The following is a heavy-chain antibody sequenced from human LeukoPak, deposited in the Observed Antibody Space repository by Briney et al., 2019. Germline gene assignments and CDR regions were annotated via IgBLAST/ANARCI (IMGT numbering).Heavy chain of an antibody. CDR3: ARGYCSGGSCYPPYYFDY. D-gene: IGHD2-15*01. V-gene: IGHV4-34*01. Sequence: PSETLSLTCAVYGGSFSGYYWSWIRQPPGKGLEWIGEINHSGSTNYNPSLKSRVTISVDTSKNQFSLKLSSVTAADTAVYYCARGYCSGGSCYPPYYFDYWGQGTLVTVSS. CDR2: INHSGST. J-gene: IGHJ4*02. CDR1: GGSFSGYY.